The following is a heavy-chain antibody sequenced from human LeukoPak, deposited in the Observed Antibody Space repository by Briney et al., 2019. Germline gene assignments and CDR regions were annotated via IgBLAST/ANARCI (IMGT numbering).Heavy chain of an antibody. D-gene: IGHD2-2*01. J-gene: IGHJ4*02. Sequence: ASVKVSCKASGYTFTSYYIHWVRQAPGQGLEWMGIINPSGGSTSYAQKFQGRVTMTSDTSTSTVYMELSSLRSEDTAVYYCARDRVIPSANFLFDYRGQGTLVTVSS. CDR1: GYTFTSYY. CDR3: ARDRVIPSANFLFDY. CDR2: INPSGGST. V-gene: IGHV1-46*01.